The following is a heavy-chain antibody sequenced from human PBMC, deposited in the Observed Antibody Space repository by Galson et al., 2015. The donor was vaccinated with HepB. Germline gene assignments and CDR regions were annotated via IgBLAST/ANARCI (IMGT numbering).Heavy chain of an antibody. J-gene: IGHJ6*02. D-gene: IGHD3-10*01. CDR2: IYGGGST. CDR3: ARVKRGEWYSFYYYGMDV. V-gene: IGHV3-66*02. Sequence: SLRLSCAASGFTVSSDYMSWVRQAPGKGLEWVSVIYGGGSTYYADSVKGRFSISRDNSKNTLSLQMSSLRAEDTAVYYCARVKRGEWYSFYYYGMDVWGRGTTVTVSS. CDR1: GFTVSSDY.